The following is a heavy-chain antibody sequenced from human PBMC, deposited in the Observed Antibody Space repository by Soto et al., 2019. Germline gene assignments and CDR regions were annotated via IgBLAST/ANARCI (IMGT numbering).Heavy chain of an antibody. Sequence: XATLSLTCSVSGGSFSNKTYYWSWIRQPPGKRLEWIGYVYYSGTTNYNPSLKSRVTISVDLSKNQFSLRLSSVTTADTALYYCARTTAVPNTLRSRYFFDYWGQGTLVTAPQ. CDR3: ARTTAVPNTLRSRYFFDY. J-gene: IGHJ4*02. CDR1: GGSFSNKTYY. V-gene: IGHV4-61*01. D-gene: IGHD4-17*01. CDR2: VYYSGTT.